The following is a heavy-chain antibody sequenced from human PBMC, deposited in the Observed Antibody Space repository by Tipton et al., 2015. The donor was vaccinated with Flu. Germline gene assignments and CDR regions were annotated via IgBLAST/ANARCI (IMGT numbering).Heavy chain of an antibody. J-gene: IGHJ4*02. CDR2: INYNGGT. D-gene: IGHD3-22*01. Sequence: TLSLTCTVSGGSISTYYWRWIRQPPGKGLEWIGFINYNGGTDYNPSLKSRVTISVDTSKNQFSLRLSSVTAADTAVYYCARAPYSDYDTSGSSFDYWGQGTLVTVSS. V-gene: IGHV4-59*01. CDR3: ARAPYSDYDTSGSSFDY. CDR1: GGSISTYY.